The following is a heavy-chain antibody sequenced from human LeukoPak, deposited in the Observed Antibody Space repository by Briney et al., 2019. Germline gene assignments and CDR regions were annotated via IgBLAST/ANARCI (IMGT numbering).Heavy chain of an antibody. Sequence: GGSLSLSCAASGFTVSSNSMSWVRQARGKGLEWVSVIYSGGSTFYADSVKGRFTISRDNSKNTLYLQMNSLRAEDTAVYYCARKHYYDSSGFFPPMDYWGQGTLVTVSS. J-gene: IGHJ4*02. D-gene: IGHD3-22*01. CDR1: GFTVSSNS. CDR2: IYSGGST. V-gene: IGHV3-66*01. CDR3: ARKHYYDSSGFFPPMDY.